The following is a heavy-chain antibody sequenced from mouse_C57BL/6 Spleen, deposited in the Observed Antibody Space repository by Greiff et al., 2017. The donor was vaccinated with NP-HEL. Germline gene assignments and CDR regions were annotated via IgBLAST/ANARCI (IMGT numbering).Heavy chain of an antibody. D-gene: IGHD1-2*01. CDR3: AREGVEVRLFDY. V-gene: IGHV1-76*01. J-gene: IGHJ2*01. CDR2: IYPGSGNT. CDR1: GYTFTDYY. Sequence: VKVVESGAELVRPGASVKLSCKASGYTFTDYYINWVKQRPGQGLEWIARIYPGSGNTYYNEKFKGKATLTAEKSSSTAYMQLSSLTSEDSAVYFCAREGVEVRLFDYWGQGTTLTVSS.